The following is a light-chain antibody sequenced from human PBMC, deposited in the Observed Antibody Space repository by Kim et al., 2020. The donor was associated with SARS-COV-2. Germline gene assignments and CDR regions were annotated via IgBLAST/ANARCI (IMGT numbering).Light chain of an antibody. V-gene: IGKV1-39*01. CDR3: QQSFGRPLT. J-gene: IGKJ4*01. Sequence: VSVGDRVTIPCRASQGISTYLNWYQQKQGEVPNLLVYAASNLQGGVPSRFSGTGSGTDFTLTISSLQLEDFATYYCQQSFGRPLTFGGGTKVDIK. CDR1: QGISTY. CDR2: AAS.